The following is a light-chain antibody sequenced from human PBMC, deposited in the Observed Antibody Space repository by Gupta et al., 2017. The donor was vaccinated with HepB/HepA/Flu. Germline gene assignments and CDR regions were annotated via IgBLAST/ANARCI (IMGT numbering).Light chain of an antibody. J-gene: IGKJ4*01. CDR2: GVS. Sequence: ETVLTQSPATLSVSPGERATLSCRASQSVSSNLAWYQQKRGQAPRLLIYGVSTRSTGIPDRFTGSASGTEFTLTISILHSEDFAVYYCQQYNAWPLTFGGGTKVEI. V-gene: IGKV3-15*01. CDR1: QSVSSN. CDR3: QQYNAWPLT.